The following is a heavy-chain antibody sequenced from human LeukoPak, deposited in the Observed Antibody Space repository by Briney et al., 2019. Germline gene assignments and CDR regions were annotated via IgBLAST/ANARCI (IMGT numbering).Heavy chain of an antibody. J-gene: IGHJ4*02. V-gene: IGHV3-30-3*01. CDR2: ISYDGSNK. Sequence: GGSLRLSCAASGFSFSTSAMSWVRQAPGKGLEWVAVISYDGSNKYYADSVKGRFTISRDNSKNTLYLQMNSLRAEDTAVYYCARDGYGDYTFDYWGRGTLVTVSS. CDR3: ARDGYGDYTFDY. CDR1: GFSFSTSA. D-gene: IGHD4-17*01.